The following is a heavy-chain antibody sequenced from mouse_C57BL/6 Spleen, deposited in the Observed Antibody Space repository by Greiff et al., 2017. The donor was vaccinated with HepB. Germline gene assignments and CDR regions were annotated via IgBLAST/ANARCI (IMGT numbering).Heavy chain of an antibody. V-gene: IGHV1-82*01. CDR1: GYAFSSSW. CDR2: IYPGDGDT. CDR3: ARSGYGNYVRYFDV. D-gene: IGHD2-10*02. J-gene: IGHJ1*03. Sequence: QVQLQQSGPELVKPGASVKISCKASGYAFSSSWMNWVKQRPGKGLEWIGRIYPGDGDTNYNGKFKGKATLTADKSSSTAYMQLSSLTSEDSAVYFCARSGYGNYVRYFDVWGTGTTVTVSS.